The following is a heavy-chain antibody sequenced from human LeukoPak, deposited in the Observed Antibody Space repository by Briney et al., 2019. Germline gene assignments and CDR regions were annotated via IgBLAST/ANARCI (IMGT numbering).Heavy chain of an antibody. J-gene: IGHJ4*02. D-gene: IGHD1-26*01. CDR2: IRSDGGRT. V-gene: IGHV3-64D*09. Sequence: AGSRRLSCLASGFTFSSFAMFWVRQAPGGGLEYVSGIRSDGGRTNYADSVKARFTISRDNSKVTLYLQMTSLRPEDTAIYFCVKDPSGNYFYFDYWGQGTLVTVSS. CDR3: VKDPSGNYFYFDY. CDR1: GFTFSSFA.